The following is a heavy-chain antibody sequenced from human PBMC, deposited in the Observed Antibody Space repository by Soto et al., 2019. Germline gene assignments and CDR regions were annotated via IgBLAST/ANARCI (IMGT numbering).Heavy chain of an antibody. V-gene: IGHV3-23*01. D-gene: IGHD1-26*01. Sequence: PGGSLRLSCAASGFTFSSYWMSWVRQAPGKGLEWVSSIRGGGGETYYADSVKGRFTIPRDNSKNTLYLQMNSLRAEDTAVYYCGKGRSYYYYYGVDVWGQGTAVTVSS. CDR3: GKGRSYYYYYGVDV. CDR2: IRGGGGET. CDR1: GFTFSSYW. J-gene: IGHJ6*02.